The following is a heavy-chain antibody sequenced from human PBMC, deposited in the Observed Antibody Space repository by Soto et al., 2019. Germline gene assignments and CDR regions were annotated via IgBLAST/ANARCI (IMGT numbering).Heavy chain of an antibody. V-gene: IGHV1-8*01. Sequence: ASVKVSCKASRFTYISYDINWVRQATGQGLEWMGWMNPNSGYTGYAQKFQGRVTMTRDTSIGTAYMELSSLRSEDTAVYYCATHSGSYDFDNWGQGTLVTVS. CDR2: MNPNSGYT. CDR1: RFTYISYD. CDR3: ATHSGSYDFDN. D-gene: IGHD1-26*01. J-gene: IGHJ4*02.